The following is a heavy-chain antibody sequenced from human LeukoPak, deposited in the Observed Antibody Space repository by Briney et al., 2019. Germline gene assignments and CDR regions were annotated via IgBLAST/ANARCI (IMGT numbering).Heavy chain of an antibody. CDR2: INQNGSER. V-gene: IGHV3-7*03. J-gene: IGHJ4*02. D-gene: IGHD2-2*01. CDR1: GFTFSNYW. Sequence: GGSLRLSCAASGFTFSNYWMTWVRQAPGKGLEWVANINQNGSERYYVDSVKGRFTISRDDAKSSLCLQMNSLRAEDTAVYYCAKDLGGYCSSTSCSTFDYWGQGTLVTVSS. CDR3: AKDLGGYCSSTSCSTFDY.